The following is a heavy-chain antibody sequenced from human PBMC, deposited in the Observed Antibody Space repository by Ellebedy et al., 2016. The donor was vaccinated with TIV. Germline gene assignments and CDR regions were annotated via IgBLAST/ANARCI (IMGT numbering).Heavy chain of an antibody. J-gene: IGHJ6*03. CDR1: GFTFSDYY. CDR3: ARYYYYYMDV. CDR2: VSASAGTI. Sequence: GESLKISCAASGFTFSDYYMNWIRQAPGKGLEWVSFVSASAGTIYYADSVKGRFTVSRDNAKNSLYLQMNSLRAEDTAVYYCARYYYYYMDVWGKGTTVTVSS. V-gene: IGHV3-11*01.